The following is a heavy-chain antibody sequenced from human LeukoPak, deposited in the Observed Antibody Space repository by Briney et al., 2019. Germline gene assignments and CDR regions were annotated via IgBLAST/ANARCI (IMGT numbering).Heavy chain of an antibody. J-gene: IGHJ4*02. CDR2: IRNKPHSYTT. Sequence: PGGSLRLSCAASGFTFSDAYMDWVRQAPGKGLQWVGRIRNKPHSYTTDYAASVKGRFTISRDDSKNSLFLQMNSLKTEDTAVYYCTRVRHGDYFDHWVLGTLVTVSS. CDR3: TRVRHGDYFDH. D-gene: IGHD4-17*01. CDR1: GFTFSDAY. V-gene: IGHV3-72*01.